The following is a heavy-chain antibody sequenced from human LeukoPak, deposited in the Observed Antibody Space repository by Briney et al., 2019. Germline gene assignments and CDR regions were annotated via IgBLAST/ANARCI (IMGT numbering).Heavy chain of an antibody. CDR3: ATSYSMVRGVIITFPDY. Sequence: ASVKVFCKASGYTFTSYGISWVRQAPGQGLEWMGWISAYNGNTNYAQKLQGRVTITTDTSTSIAYMELRSLRSDDTAVYYCATSYSMVRGVIITFPDYWGQGTLVTVSS. CDR1: GYTFTSYG. CDR2: ISAYNGNT. V-gene: IGHV1-18*01. D-gene: IGHD3-10*01. J-gene: IGHJ4*02.